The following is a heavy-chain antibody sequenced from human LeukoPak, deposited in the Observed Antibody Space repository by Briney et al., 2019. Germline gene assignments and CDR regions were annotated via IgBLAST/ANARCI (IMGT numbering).Heavy chain of an antibody. CDR3: ARGIPGPNGLDV. Sequence: GGSLRLSCVASGFTVSSNYMSWVRQAPGKGLEWVSVIYSGGNTYCADSVKGRFTISRDTSKNTLYLQMNSLRAEDTAVYYCARGIPGPNGLDVWGHGTTVTVSS. V-gene: IGHV3-53*01. CDR2: IYSGGNT. CDR1: GFTVSSNY. J-gene: IGHJ6*02.